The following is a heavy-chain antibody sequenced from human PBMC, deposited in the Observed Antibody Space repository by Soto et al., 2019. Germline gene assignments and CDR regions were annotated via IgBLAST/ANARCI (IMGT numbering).Heavy chain of an antibody. V-gene: IGHV1-69*06. D-gene: IGHD3-22*01. CDR1: GGTFSSYA. CDR3: ARSGGDYYDSSGYYYPFDY. Sequence: EASVKVSCKASGGTFSSYAISWVRQAPGQGLEWMGGIIPIFGTANYAQKFQGRVTITADKSTSTAYMELSSLRSEDTAVYYCARSGGDYYDSSGYYYPFDYWGQGTLVTSPQ. CDR2: IIPIFGTA. J-gene: IGHJ4*02.